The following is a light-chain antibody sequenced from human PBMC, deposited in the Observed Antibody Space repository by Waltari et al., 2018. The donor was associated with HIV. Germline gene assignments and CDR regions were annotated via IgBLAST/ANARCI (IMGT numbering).Light chain of an antibody. V-gene: IGKV1-39*01. CDR1: QSVSTY. CDR2: ATS. Sequence: DIQMTQSPSSLYASVRDRVNMTCRASQSVSTYLNWYQQKPGKAPNLLIYATSTLESGVPSRFSGSGSETDFTLTITDPQPEDFATYFCQQSYSAPPTFGPGARLAIK. J-gene: IGKJ5*01. CDR3: QQSYSAPPT.